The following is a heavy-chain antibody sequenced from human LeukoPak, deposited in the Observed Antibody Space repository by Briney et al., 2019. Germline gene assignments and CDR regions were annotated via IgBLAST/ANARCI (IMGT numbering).Heavy chain of an antibody. CDR2: VSPNGETA. V-gene: IGHV3-23*01. CDR3: AKDRIFRIAAAGRPDDAFDI. J-gene: IGHJ3*02. CDR1: GFIFRNYG. Sequence: GGTLRLSCAASGFIFRNYGMNWVRQPPGKGLEWVSGVSPNGETAYYADSVKGRFTISRDNSKNTVYLQMNSLRAEDTAVYYCAKDRIFRIAAAGRPDDAFDIWGQGTMVTVSS. D-gene: IGHD6-13*01.